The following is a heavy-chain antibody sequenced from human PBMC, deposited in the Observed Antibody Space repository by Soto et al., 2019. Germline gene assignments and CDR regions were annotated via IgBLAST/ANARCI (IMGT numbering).Heavy chain of an antibody. D-gene: IGHD6-13*01. V-gene: IGHV4-31*03. CDR3: ARDRGAAVGGTSDNWFDP. CDR2: IYYSGST. CDR1: GGSISSGGYY. J-gene: IGHJ5*02. Sequence: QVQLQESGPGLVKPSQTLSLTYTVSGGSISSGGYYWSWIRQHPGKGLEWIGYIYYSGSTYYNPSLKSRVTISVDTSKNQFSLKLSSVTAADTAVYYCARDRGAAVGGTSDNWFDPWGQGTLVTVSS.